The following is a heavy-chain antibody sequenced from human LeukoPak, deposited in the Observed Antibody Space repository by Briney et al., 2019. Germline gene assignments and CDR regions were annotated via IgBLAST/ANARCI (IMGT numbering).Heavy chain of an antibody. D-gene: IGHD4-23*01. J-gene: IGHJ6*02. Sequence: GRSLRLSCAASGFTFSSYGMHWVRQAPGKGLEWVAVIWYDGSNKYYADSVKGRFTMSRDNSKNTLYLQINSLRAEDTAVYYCARGFLGGNPWDYGMDVWGQGTRVTVSS. CDR1: GFTFSSYG. V-gene: IGHV3-33*08. CDR2: IWYDGSNK. CDR3: ARGFLGGNPWDYGMDV.